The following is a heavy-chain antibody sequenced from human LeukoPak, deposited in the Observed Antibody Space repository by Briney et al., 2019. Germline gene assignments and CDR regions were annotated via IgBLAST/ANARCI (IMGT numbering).Heavy chain of an antibody. D-gene: IGHD6-13*01. J-gene: IGHJ4*02. V-gene: IGHV1-18*01. CDR3: ARDRSSSAREN. CDR1: GFTFTSYG. CDR2: ISGYNGNT. Sequence: ASVKLSCKTSGFTFTSYGISWIRQAPGQGLEWVGWISGYNGNTNYAQKFQDRVTMTTDTSTSTAYMELRNLRSDDTAFYYCARDRSSSARENWGQGTLVTVSS.